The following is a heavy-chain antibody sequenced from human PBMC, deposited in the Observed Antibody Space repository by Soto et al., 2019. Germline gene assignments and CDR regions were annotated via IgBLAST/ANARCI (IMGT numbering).Heavy chain of an antibody. Sequence: SSETLSLTCTVSGGSISSGGYYWSWIRQHPGKGLEWIGYIYYSGSTYYNPSLKSRVTISVDTSKNQFSLKLSSVTAADTAVYYCARDVIVEYSSSSYYYYGMDVWGQGTTVTVSS. J-gene: IGHJ6*02. CDR3: ARDVIVEYSSSSYYYYGMDV. CDR2: IYYSGST. D-gene: IGHD6-6*01. V-gene: IGHV4-31*03. CDR1: GGSISSGGYY.